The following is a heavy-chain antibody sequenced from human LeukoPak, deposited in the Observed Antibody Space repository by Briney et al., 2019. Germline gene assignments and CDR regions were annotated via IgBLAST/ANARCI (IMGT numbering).Heavy chain of an antibody. J-gene: IGHJ3*02. CDR3: ARAVAGRYDAFDI. V-gene: IGHV1-8*03. Sequence: APVKVSCKASGYTFTSYDINWVRQATGQGLEWMGWMNPNSGNTGYAQKFQGRVTITRSTSISTAYMELSSLRSEDTAVYYCARAVAGRYDAFDIWGRGTMVTAAS. CDR1: GYTFTSYD. D-gene: IGHD6-13*01. CDR2: MNPNSGNT.